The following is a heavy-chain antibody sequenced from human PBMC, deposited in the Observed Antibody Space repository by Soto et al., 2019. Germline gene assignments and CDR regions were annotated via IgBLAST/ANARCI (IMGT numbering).Heavy chain of an antibody. CDR1: GDSISSGYYY. D-gene: IGHD2-2*01. Sequence: QVRLQESGPGLVQPSQTLSLTCTVSGDSISSGYYYWSWIRQYPGKGLEWIGYIDHSGSAYYNPSLKSRATISVDTSKNQFSLKLSSVTAADTAVHYCARVKLVPAYWEWFDPWGQGTLVTVSS. J-gene: IGHJ5*02. V-gene: IGHV4-31*03. CDR3: ARVKLVPAYWEWFDP. CDR2: IDHSGSA.